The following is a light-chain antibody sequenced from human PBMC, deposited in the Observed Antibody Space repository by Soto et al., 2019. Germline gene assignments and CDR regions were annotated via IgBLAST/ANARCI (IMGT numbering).Light chain of an antibody. CDR2: GAS. CDR3: QQYGYLWA. CDR1: QDIRKN. Sequence: DIQMTQSPSSLSASVGDRVTITCQATQDIRKNLNWYQQKPGKAPKILIYGASTLETGVPSRFSGSGSGTDFAFTISSLQPEDIATYYCQQYGYLWAFGQGTKVEVK. V-gene: IGKV1-33*01. J-gene: IGKJ1*01.